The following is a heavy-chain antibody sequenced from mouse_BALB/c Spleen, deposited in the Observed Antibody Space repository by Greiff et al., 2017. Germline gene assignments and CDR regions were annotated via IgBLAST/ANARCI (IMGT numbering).Heavy chain of an antibody. Sequence: VQLKQSGPELVKPGASVKISCKASGYSFTGYFMNWVMQSHGKSLEWIGRINPYNGDTFYNQKFKGKATLTVDKSSSTAHMELRSLASEDSAVYYCARAYRYAAMDYGGQGTSVTVSS. J-gene: IGHJ4*01. V-gene: IGHV1-20*02. CDR1: GYSFTGYF. CDR3: ARAYRYAAMDY. CDR2: INPYNGDT. D-gene: IGHD2-14*01.